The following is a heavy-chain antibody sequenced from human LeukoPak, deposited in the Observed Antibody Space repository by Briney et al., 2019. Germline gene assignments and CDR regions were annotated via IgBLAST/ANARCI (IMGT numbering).Heavy chain of an antibody. D-gene: IGHD4-11*01. CDR3: AKAPYSNYPGGLNYYYYMDV. Sequence: GGSLRLSCAASGFTFSSYSMNWVRQAPGKGLEWVSSISSSSSYIYYADSVKGRFTISRDNAKNSLYLQMNSLRAEDTAVYYCAKAPYSNYPGGLNYYYYMDVWGKGTTVTVSS. CDR1: GFTFSSYS. J-gene: IGHJ6*03. CDR2: ISSSSSYI. V-gene: IGHV3-21*04.